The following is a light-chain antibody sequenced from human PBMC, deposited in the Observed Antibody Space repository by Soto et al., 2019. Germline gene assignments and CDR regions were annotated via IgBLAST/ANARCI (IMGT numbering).Light chain of an antibody. V-gene: IGKV4-1*01. J-gene: IGKJ4*01. CDR2: WAS. CDR3: QQYFNTPLT. CDR1: QNVLNRANDKNY. Sequence: DIVMTQSPDSLAVSLGERATINCKSSQNVLNRANDKNYIAWYQQKPGQPPKLLIYWASTRESDVPDRCSGSGSATDFTLTISSLQAGDVAVYFCQQYFNTPLTFGGGTKVEIK.